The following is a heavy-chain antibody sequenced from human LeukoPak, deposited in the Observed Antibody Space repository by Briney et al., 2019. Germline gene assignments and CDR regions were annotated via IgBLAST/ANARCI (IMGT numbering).Heavy chain of an antibody. CDR3: AKVKGWYGEGYFDY. Sequence: GGSLRLSCAASGFAVSSNYMNWVRQAPGKGLDWVSVLYPDGRTYYGDSVKGRFTISRDISKNTLFLQMTSLRGEDTAVYYCAKVKGWYGEGYFDYWGQGNLVTVSS. D-gene: IGHD3-10*01. J-gene: IGHJ4*02. V-gene: IGHV3-53*01. CDR2: LYPDGRT. CDR1: GFAVSSNY.